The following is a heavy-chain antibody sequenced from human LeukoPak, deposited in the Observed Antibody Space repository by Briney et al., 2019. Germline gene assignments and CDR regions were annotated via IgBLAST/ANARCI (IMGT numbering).Heavy chain of an antibody. D-gene: IGHD2-2*01. CDR2: IYYSGST. Sequence: SETLSLTCTVSGGSISGSSYYWGWIRQPPGKGLEWIGSIYYSGSTYYNPSLKSRVTISVDTSKNQFSLKLSSVTAADTAVYYCARDYCSSTSCLFDYWGQGTLVTVSS. V-gene: IGHV4-39*02. CDR3: ARDYCSSTSCLFDY. J-gene: IGHJ4*02. CDR1: GGSISGSSYY.